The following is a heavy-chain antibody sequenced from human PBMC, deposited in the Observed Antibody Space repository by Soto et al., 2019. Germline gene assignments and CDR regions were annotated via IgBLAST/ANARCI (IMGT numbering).Heavy chain of an antibody. CDR3: YINGY. Sequence: QLQLQEAGPGLVKPSETLSLTCTASGDSIRSSSHYWAWIRQPPGKGLEWIGGFYYTGSPYYNPSLTSRATISVATSKNQFSLNLNSVTAADTAVYYCYINGYWGQGTLVTVSS. V-gene: IGHV4-39*01. CDR2: FYYTGSP. D-gene: IGHD2-8*01. J-gene: IGHJ4*02. CDR1: GDSIRSSSHY.